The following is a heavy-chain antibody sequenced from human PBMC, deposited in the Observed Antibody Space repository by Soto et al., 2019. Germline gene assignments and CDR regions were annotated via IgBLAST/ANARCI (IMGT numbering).Heavy chain of an antibody. V-gene: IGHV3-23*01. J-gene: IGHJ4*02. CDR1: GFTFSSYA. CDR3: AKGSYDYIWGSYREFDY. D-gene: IGHD3-16*02. Sequence: PGGSLRLSCAASGFTFSSYAMSWVRQAPGKGLEWVSAISGSGGSTYYADSVKGRFTISRDNSKNMLYLQMNSLRAEDTAVYYCAKGSYDYIWGSYREFDYWGQGTLVTVSS. CDR2: ISGSGGST.